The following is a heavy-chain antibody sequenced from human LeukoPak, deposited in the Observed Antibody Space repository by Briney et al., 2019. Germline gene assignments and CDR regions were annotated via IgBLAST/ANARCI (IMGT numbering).Heavy chain of an antibody. CDR1: GYTFTSYY. D-gene: IGHD3-22*01. Sequence: ASVKVSCKASGYTFTSYYMHWVRQAPGQGLEWMGIINPSGGSTSYAQKFQGRVTMTRDTSTSTVYMELSSLRSEDTAVYYCARMAYPYYYDSSGYFDYWGQGTLVTVPS. CDR3: ARMAYPYYYDSSGYFDY. J-gene: IGHJ4*02. CDR2: INPSGGST. V-gene: IGHV1-46*01.